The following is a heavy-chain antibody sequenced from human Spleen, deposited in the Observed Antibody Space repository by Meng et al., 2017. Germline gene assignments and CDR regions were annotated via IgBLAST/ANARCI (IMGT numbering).Heavy chain of an antibody. Sequence: SLKISCAASGFTFDDYAMHWVRQAPGKGLEWVSGISWNSGSIGYADSVKGRFTISRDNAKNSLYLQMNSLRAEDTALYYCAKAAYYYDSSGYYPSDYWGQGTLVTVSS. CDR2: ISWNSGSI. CDR3: AKAAYYYDSSGYYPSDY. D-gene: IGHD3-22*01. J-gene: IGHJ4*02. V-gene: IGHV3-9*01. CDR1: GFTFDDYA.